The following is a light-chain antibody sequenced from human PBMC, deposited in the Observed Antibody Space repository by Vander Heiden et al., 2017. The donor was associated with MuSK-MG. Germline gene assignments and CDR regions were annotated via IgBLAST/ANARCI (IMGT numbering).Light chain of an antibody. CDR3: QQDSTDST. V-gene: IGKV1-5*03. J-gene: IGKJ1*01. CDR1: QSISSW. CDR2: KAS. Sequence: DIQMTQSPSTLSASVGDRVTITCRASQSISSWLAWYQQKPGKAPKLLIYKASSLESGVPSRFSGSGSGTEFTLTISSLQPDDFATYYCQQDSTDSTFGQGTKVEIK.